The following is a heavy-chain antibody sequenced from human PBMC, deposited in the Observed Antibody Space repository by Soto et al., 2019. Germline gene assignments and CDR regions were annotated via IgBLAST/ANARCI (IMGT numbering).Heavy chain of an antibody. Sequence: SSETLSLTCAISGDSVSSNSAAWNWIRQSPSRGLEWLGRTYYRSKWNYNYAASVKSRITINPDTSNNQFSLQLNSVTPEDTAVYYCARGNEDVDVWGQGTTVTVSS. D-gene: IGHD1-1*01. CDR1: GDSVSSNSAA. CDR2: TYYRSKWNY. V-gene: IGHV6-1*01. J-gene: IGHJ6*02. CDR3: ARGNEDVDV.